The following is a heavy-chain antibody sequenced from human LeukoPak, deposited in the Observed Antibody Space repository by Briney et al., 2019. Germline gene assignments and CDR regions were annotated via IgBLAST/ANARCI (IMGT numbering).Heavy chain of an antibody. Sequence: GGSLRLSCAASGFTFSSYWMNWVRQAPGKGLEWVANINQDGSEKYYVDSVKGRFTISRDNGKNSLYLQLNSLRAEDTAVYYCAREGPGEYFDYWGQGTLATVSS. CDR1: GFTFSSYW. CDR3: AREGPGEYFDY. V-gene: IGHV3-7*01. CDR2: INQDGSEK. J-gene: IGHJ4*02. D-gene: IGHD3-10*01.